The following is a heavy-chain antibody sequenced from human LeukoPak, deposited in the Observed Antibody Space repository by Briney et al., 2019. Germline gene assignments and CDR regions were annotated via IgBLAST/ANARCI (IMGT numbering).Heavy chain of an antibody. CDR1: GGSVTSTNW. CDR2: VHLDGRT. CDR3: AREGGFYRPLDY. V-gene: IGHV4-4*02. J-gene: IGHJ4*02. Sequence: SETLSLTCDVSGGSVTSTNWWTWFRQPPGKGLEWIGEVHLDGRTNYNPSLKSRLVMSADLPENHISLRLTSMTAADTAVYYCAREGGFYRPLDYSGQGTLVTVSS. D-gene: IGHD6-25*01.